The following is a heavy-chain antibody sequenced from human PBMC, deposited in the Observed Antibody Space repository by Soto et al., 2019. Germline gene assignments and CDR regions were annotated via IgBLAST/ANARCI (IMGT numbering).Heavy chain of an antibody. CDR3: ARGKHCTNGACYFYDH. CDR1: GYNFRTSW. V-gene: IGHV5-51*01. CDR2: IYPGDSDT. Sequence: PGESLKISCNGSGYNFRTSWIAWVRQMPGKGLEWMGIIYPGDSDTRYTPSFQGQVTFSVDESVSTAYLQWSSLKASDTATYYCARGKHCTNGACYFYDHWGQGTQVTVSS. D-gene: IGHD2-8*01. J-gene: IGHJ4*02.